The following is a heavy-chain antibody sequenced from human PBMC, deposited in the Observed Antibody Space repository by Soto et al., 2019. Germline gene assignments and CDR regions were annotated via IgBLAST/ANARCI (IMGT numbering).Heavy chain of an antibody. CDR2: ISSSSSYI. CDR1: GFTFSSYS. CDR3: ARLKYKIVAIDY. Sequence: GGSLRLSCAASGFTFSSYSMNWVRQAPGKGLEWVSSISSSSSYIYYADSVKGRFTISRDNAKNSLYLQMNSLRAEDTAVYYCARLKYKIVAIDYWGQGTLVTVSS. V-gene: IGHV3-21*01. J-gene: IGHJ4*02. D-gene: IGHD2-15*01.